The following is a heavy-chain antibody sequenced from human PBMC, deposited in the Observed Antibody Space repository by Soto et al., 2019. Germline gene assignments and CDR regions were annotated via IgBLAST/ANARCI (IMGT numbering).Heavy chain of an antibody. CDR3: ARSTHWAFEY. J-gene: IGHJ4*02. CDR1: VYTVSNDRAG. Sequence: SQTLSLTCAISVYTVSNDRAGWHWIRQCPSRGLECLGRTYYRSKWYNDYAISVRGRITINPDTSKNQFSLLLNSVTPEDTAVYSCARSTHWAFEYWGQGTIVTLSS. D-gene: IGHD7-27*01. V-gene: IGHV6-1*01. CDR2: TYYRSKWYN.